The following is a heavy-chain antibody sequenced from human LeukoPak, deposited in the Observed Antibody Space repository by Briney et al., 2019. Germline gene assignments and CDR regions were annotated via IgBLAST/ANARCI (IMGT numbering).Heavy chain of an antibody. V-gene: IGHV1-18*01. J-gene: IGHJ6*03. CDR1: GYTFTSYG. CDR3: ARGQTKIVVGTLYYMDV. D-gene: IGHD2-15*01. CDR2: ISAYNGNT. Sequence: ASVNVSCKASGYTFTSYGISWVRQAPGQGLEWMGWISAYNGNTNYAQKLQGRVTMTTDTSTSTAYMELRSLRSDDTAVYYCARGQTKIVVGTLYYMDVWGKGTTVTVSS.